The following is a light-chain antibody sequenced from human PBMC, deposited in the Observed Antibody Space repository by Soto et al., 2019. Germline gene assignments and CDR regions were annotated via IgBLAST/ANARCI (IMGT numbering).Light chain of an antibody. Sequence: DIQVTQSPPTLSASVAASVTITCRASQTISTWMAWYQQKPGKAPKLLVYDASTLQSGVASRFSGSGSGTEFTLIISGLQPDDSATYYCQQYTNTNNPWMFGQGTKVDIK. J-gene: IGKJ1*01. V-gene: IGKV1-5*01. CDR3: QQYTNTNNPWM. CDR2: DAS. CDR1: QTISTW.